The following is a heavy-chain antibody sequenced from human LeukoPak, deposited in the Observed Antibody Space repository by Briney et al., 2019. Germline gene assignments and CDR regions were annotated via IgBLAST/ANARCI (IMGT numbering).Heavy chain of an antibody. D-gene: IGHD3-22*01. CDR3: AVDQGYDSGFYFDY. Sequence: SVKVSCKASGFTFISSAMQWVRQARGQRLEWIGWIVVGSDTTNYAQKFQERVTITRDMSTSTAYMELSSLRSEDTAVYYCAVDQGYDSGFYFDYWGQGTLVTVSS. CDR2: IVVGSDTT. J-gene: IGHJ4*02. V-gene: IGHV1-58*02. CDR1: GFTFISSA.